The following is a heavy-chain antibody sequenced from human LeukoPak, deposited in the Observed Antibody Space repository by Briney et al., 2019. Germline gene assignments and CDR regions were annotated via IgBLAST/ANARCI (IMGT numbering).Heavy chain of an antibody. D-gene: IGHD3-10*01. J-gene: IGHJ5*02. Sequence: GASVKVSCKASGYTFTNYGISWVRQAPGQGLEWMGWISAYNGNTNYAQKLQGRVTMTTDTSTSTAYMELSSLRSEDTAVYYCARGPAMVRRVIANWFDPWGQGTLVTASS. CDR2: ISAYNGNT. CDR3: ARGPAMVRRVIANWFDP. V-gene: IGHV1-18*01. CDR1: GYTFTNYG.